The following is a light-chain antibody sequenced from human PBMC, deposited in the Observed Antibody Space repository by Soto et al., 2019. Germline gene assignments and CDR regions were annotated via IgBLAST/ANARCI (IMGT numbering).Light chain of an antibody. Sequence: EIVLTQSPATLSLSPGERATLSCRASQRVSSYLAWYQQKPGQAPRLLIYDASNRATGIPARFSGSGSGTDFTHTISSLEPEDFAVYYCQQRSNWPRYTFGQGTKLEIK. J-gene: IGKJ2*01. CDR2: DAS. CDR1: QRVSSY. CDR3: QQRSNWPRYT. V-gene: IGKV3-11*01.